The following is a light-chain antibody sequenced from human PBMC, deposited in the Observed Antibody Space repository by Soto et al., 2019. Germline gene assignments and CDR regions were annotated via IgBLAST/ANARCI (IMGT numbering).Light chain of an antibody. CDR3: QHYGTSAL. Sequence: EIVLTQSPGTLSLSPGERATLSCRASQSVSSSYLAWYQQKPGQAPRLLIYDASRATGIPDRFSGSGSGTDFTLTITRLEPKDFEVYYCQHYGTSALFGPGTKVDI. V-gene: IGKV3-20*01. CDR1: QSVSSSY. J-gene: IGKJ3*01. CDR2: DAS.